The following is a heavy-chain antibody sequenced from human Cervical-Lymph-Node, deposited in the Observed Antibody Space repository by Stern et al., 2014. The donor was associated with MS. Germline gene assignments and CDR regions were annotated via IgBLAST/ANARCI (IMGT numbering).Heavy chain of an antibody. J-gene: IGHJ4*02. CDR3: AKHACTGAACPFDL. Sequence: QLQLQESGPGLVKPSETLSLTCAVSGDSISSYTHYWAWIRQPPGKGLEWIGSVYYSGATYYNPSLKSPVTISVDTSKNHSSLVLNSVTAADTAVYYCAKHACTGAACPFDLWGQGTLVTVSS. D-gene: IGHD2-8*02. CDR2: VYYSGAT. V-gene: IGHV4-39*01. CDR1: GDSISSYTHY.